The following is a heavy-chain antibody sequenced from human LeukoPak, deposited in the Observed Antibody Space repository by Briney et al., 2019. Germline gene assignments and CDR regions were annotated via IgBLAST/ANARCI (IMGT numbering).Heavy chain of an antibody. CDR3: ARVSDRYNWNDFKRYFDY. Sequence: ASVKVSCKASGYTFTGYYMHWVRQSPGQGLGWMGWINPNSGGTNYAQKFQGRVTMTRDTSISTAYMELSRLRSDDTAVYYCARVSDRYNWNDFKRYFDYWSQGTLVTVSS. D-gene: IGHD1-20*01. CDR2: INPNSGGT. CDR1: GYTFTGYY. V-gene: IGHV1-2*02. J-gene: IGHJ4*02.